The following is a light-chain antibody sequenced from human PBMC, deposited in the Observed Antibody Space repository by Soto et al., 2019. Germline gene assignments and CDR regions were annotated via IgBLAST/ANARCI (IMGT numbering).Light chain of an antibody. Sequence: QSVLTQPPSVSGAPGQRVTISCTGGSSNIGSLLDVHWYQHLPGTAPRLLIFNTNNRPSGVPGRFSGSKSGTSASLAIAGLQAEDEAYYYCQSYDRALSDVIFGGGTKLTVL. CDR1: SSNIGSLLD. CDR2: NTN. J-gene: IGLJ2*01. V-gene: IGLV1-40*01. CDR3: QSYDRALSDVI.